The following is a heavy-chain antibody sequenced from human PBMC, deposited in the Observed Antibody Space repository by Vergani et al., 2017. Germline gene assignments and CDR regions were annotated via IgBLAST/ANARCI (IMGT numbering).Heavy chain of an antibody. J-gene: IGHJ3*02. CDR3: ARAGGGYSGYDDAFDI. CDR1: GFTFSSYW. D-gene: IGHD5-12*01. V-gene: IGHV3-74*01. CDR2: INSDGSST. Sequence: EVQLVESGGGLVQPGGSLRLSCAASGFTFSSYWMHWVRHAPGKGLVWVSRINSDGSSTSYADSVKGRFTISRDNAKNTLYLQMNSLRAEDTAVYYCARAGGGYSGYDDAFDIWGQGTMVTVSS.